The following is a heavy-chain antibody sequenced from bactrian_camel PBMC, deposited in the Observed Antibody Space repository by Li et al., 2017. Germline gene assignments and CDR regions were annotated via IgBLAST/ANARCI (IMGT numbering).Heavy chain of an antibody. D-gene: IGHD4*01. CDR1: GLSVSDFS. CDR3: ATVSTWNYYSDYVVDDY. J-gene: IGHJ4*01. Sequence: HVQLVESGGGSVQTGGSLRLSCAPSGLSVSDFSMAWFRQSPGKEREGIARIDGLSGAASTTYADSVKGRFTISLDNAGNTLYLQMNSLRTEDTAVYYCATVSTWNYYSDYVVDDYCGQGTQVTVSS. CDR2: IDGLSGAAST. V-gene: IGHV3S26*01.